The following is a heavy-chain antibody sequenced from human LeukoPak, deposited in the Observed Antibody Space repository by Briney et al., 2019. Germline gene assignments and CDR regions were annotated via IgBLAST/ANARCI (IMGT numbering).Heavy chain of an antibody. CDR1: GFTFSSYA. Sequence: GGSLRLSCAASGFTFSSYAMSWVRQAPGKGLEWVSAISGSCGSTYYADSVKGRFTISRENSKNTLYLQMNSLRAEDTAVYYCAKDRLSYYDFWSGYPYYFDYWGQGTLVTVSS. D-gene: IGHD3-3*01. CDR3: AKDRLSYYDFWSGYPYYFDY. CDR2: ISGSCGST. V-gene: IGHV3-23*01. J-gene: IGHJ4*02.